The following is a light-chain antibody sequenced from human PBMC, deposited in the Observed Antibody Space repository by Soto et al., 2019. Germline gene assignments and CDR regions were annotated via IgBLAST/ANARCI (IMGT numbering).Light chain of an antibody. Sequence: QPVLTQPPSASGTPGQRVTISCSGSSSNIGSHTVNWYQQFPGTAPKLLIYSNNQRPSGVPDRFSGSKSGTSASLAIGGLQSEDEADYYCAAWDDSLNGAYVFGTGTKLTVL. CDR3: AAWDDSLNGAYV. CDR1: SSNIGSHT. V-gene: IGLV1-44*01. J-gene: IGLJ1*01. CDR2: SNN.